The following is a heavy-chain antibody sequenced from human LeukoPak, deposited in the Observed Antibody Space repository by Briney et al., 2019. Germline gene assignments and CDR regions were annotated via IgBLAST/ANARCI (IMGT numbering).Heavy chain of an antibody. CDR2: ISSGSDRT. CDR1: GFTFSNYA. Sequence: HPGGSLRLSCGASGFTFSNYAMSWVRQAPGKGLEWVSAISSGSDRTNYGRSVKGRFTISRDNSKNTLYLQMNSLRAEDTAVYYCAKDFGNYDFWSGYSFYWGQGTLVTVSS. V-gene: IGHV3-23*01. CDR3: AKDFGNYDFWSGYSFY. J-gene: IGHJ4*02. D-gene: IGHD3-3*01.